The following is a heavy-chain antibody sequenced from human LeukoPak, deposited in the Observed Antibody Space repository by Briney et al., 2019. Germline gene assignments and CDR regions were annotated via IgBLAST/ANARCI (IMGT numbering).Heavy chain of an antibody. D-gene: IGHD3-22*01. CDR2: FDPEDGET. Sequence: ASVKVSCKVSGYTLTELSMHWVRQAPGKGLEWMGGFDPEDGETIYAQKFQGRVTMTEDTSTDTAYMELSSLRSEDTAVYYCATRPYYYDSGGYYYEYWGQGTLVTVSS. V-gene: IGHV1-24*01. CDR3: ATRPYYYDSGGYYYEY. CDR1: GYTLTELS. J-gene: IGHJ4*02.